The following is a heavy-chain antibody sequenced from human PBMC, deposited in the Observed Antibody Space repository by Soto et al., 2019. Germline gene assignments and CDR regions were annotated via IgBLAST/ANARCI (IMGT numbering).Heavy chain of an antibody. CDR3: ARTQRGFDP. Sequence: VQLVESGAGVVQPGRSLRLSCAASGFTFSSYAMHWVRQAPGKGLEWVAVISYDGSNKYYADSVKGRFTISRDNSKNTLYLQMNSLRAEDTAVYYCARTQRGFDPWGQGTLVTVSS. CDR1: GFTFSSYA. J-gene: IGHJ5*02. CDR2: ISYDGSNK. V-gene: IGHV3-30-3*01.